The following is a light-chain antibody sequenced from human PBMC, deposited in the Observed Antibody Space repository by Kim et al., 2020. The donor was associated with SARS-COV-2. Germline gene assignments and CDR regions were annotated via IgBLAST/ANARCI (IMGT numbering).Light chain of an antibody. J-gene: IGKJ1*01. CDR3: QQYGSSPQT. CDR1: QSIRSSY. V-gene: IGKV3D-20*01. CDR2: DTS. Sequence: SPGERANLSCGASQSIRSSYLAGYQQRPGLAPRLRIYDTSTRATGIPDRFSGSGSGTDFTLTIRRLEPVDFAVYYCQQYGSSPQTFGPGTRVDIK.